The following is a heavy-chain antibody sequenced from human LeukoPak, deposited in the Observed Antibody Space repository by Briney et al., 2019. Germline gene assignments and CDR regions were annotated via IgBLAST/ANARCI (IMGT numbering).Heavy chain of an antibody. D-gene: IGHD3-10*01. CDR1: DYSISSGYY. J-gene: IGHJ4*02. Sequence: PSETLSLTCTVSDYSISSGYYWGWIRQPPGKGLEWVSYISSSISSSITTIYYADSVKGRFTISRDNAKNMVYLQVNGLRAEDTAVYYCAKDTVDDSGRRPDQWGQGTMVTVSS. CDR3: AKDTVDDSGRRPDQ. V-gene: IGHV3-11*01. CDR2: ISSSISSSITTI.